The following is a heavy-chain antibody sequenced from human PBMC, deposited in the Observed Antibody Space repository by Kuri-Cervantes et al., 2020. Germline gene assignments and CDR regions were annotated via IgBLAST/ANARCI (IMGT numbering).Heavy chain of an antibody. D-gene: IGHD1-7*01. CDR1: GYTFTSYY. CDR2: INPSGGNT. J-gene: IGHJ5*02. V-gene: IGHV1-46*01. CDR3: ARGRTQNWFDP. Sequence: ASVKVSCKASGYTFTSYYMHWVRQAPGQGLEWMGIINPSGGNTNYAQKLQGRVTMTTDTSTSTAYMELRSLRPDDTAVYYCARGRTQNWFDPWGQGTLVTVSS.